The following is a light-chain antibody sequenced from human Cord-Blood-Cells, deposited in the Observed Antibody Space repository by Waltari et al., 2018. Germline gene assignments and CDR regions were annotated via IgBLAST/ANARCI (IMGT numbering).Light chain of an antibody. V-gene: IGLV2-8*01. CDR2: EVS. J-gene: IGLJ3*02. CDR1: SSAVGGYNY. CDR3: SSYAGSNNLV. Sequence: QSALTQPPSASGSPGQSVTISCTGTSSAVGGYNYVSWYQQHPGKAPKLMIYEVSKRPSVVPDRFSGCKSGNTASLTVSGLQAEDEADYYCSSYAGSNNLVFGGGTKLTVL.